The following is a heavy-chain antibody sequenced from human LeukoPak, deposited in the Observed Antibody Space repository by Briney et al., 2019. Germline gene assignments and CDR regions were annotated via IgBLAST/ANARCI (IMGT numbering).Heavy chain of an antibody. V-gene: IGHV1-18*01. CDR3: ARDRFLEWLYYEWKYYFDY. Sequence: GASVTVSCKASGYTFTSYGISWVRQAPGQGLEWMGWISAYNGNTNYAQKLQGRVTMTTDTSTSTAYMELRSLRSDDTAVYYCARDRFLEWLYYEWKYYFDYWGQGTLVTVSS. D-gene: IGHD3-3*01. CDR2: ISAYNGNT. CDR1: GYTFTSYG. J-gene: IGHJ4*02.